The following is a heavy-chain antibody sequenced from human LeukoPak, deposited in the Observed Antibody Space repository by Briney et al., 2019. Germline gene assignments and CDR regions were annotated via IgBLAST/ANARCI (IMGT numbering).Heavy chain of an antibody. CDR2: ISDSGDTT. CDR3: AKVSVVGSTTNYFDY. Sequence: GGSLRLSCAASGFTFTNFAMSWVRQAPGKGLEWVSGISDSGDTTYYADSVKGRFTSSRDTPKNTLYLQMNSLRAEDTAVYYCAKVSVVGSTTNYFDYWGQGTLVTVSS. D-gene: IGHD1-26*01. J-gene: IGHJ4*02. CDR1: GFTFTNFA. V-gene: IGHV3-23*01.